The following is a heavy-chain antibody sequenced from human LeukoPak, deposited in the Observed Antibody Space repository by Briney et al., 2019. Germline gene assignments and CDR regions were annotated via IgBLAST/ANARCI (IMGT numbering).Heavy chain of an antibody. D-gene: IGHD3-16*01. V-gene: IGHV3-48*03. Sequence: GGSLRLSCAASGFAFSTFEMNWVRQAPGKGLEWVSYINRGGSSIHYAHSVKGRFTISRDNAKNSLFLQMNNLRVEDTAIYYRAKEDYAVDDAFDVWGQGTMVTVSA. CDR1: GFAFSTFE. CDR2: INRGGSSI. J-gene: IGHJ3*01. CDR3: AKEDYAVDDAFDV.